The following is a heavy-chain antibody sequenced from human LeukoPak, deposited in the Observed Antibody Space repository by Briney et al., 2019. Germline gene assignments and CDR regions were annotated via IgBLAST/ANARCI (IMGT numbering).Heavy chain of an antibody. V-gene: IGHV1-18*01. CDR1: GYTFTRYG. Sequence: ASVNVSCKASGYTFTRYGINWVRQAPGRGLEWMGWISADNGFTASAQNLQGRVTMTTDTSTNTAYMELRSLRSDDTAVYYCADLAGVVAGLDPWGQGTLVTVSS. CDR2: ISADNGFT. D-gene: IGHD6-19*01. J-gene: IGHJ5*02. CDR3: ADLAGVVAGLDP.